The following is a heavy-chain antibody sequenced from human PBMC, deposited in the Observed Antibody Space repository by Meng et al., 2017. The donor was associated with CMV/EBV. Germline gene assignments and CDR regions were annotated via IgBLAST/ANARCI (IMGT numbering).Heavy chain of an antibody. CDR2: IYPGDSDT. Sequence: GESLKTSCKGSGYSFTSYWIGWVRQMPGKGLEWMGIIYPGDSDTRYSPYFQGQVTISADKSISTAYLQWSSLKASDTAMYYCARAGDYDFWSGYYGMDVWGQGTTVTVSS. V-gene: IGHV5-51*01. CDR3: ARAGDYDFWSGYYGMDV. J-gene: IGHJ6*02. D-gene: IGHD3-3*01. CDR1: GYSFTSYW.